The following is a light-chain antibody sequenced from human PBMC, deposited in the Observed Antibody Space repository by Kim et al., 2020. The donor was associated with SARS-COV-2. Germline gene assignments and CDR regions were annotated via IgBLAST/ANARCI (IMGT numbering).Light chain of an antibody. Sequence: ASVGDRVTITCQASQDIRKYLSWYQQKPGKDPKVLIYDASKLETGVTSRLSGSGSRTDFTFTISSLQPEDIATYYCQQYDNLPITFGQGTRLEIK. J-gene: IGKJ5*01. V-gene: IGKV1-33*01. CDR1: QDIRKY. CDR2: DAS. CDR3: QQYDNLPIT.